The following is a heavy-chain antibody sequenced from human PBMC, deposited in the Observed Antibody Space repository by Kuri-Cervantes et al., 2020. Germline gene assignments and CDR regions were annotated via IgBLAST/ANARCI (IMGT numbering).Heavy chain of an antibody. V-gene: IGHV4-38-2*01. D-gene: IGHD1-26*01. CDR1: GYSISSGYY. CDR2: IYHSGST. CDR3: ARAQEGRPFDY. J-gene: IGHJ4*02. Sequence: SETLSLTCAVSGYSISSGYYWGWIRQPPGKGLEWIGSIYHSGSTYYNPSLKSRVTISVDTSKNQFSLKLSSVTAADTAFYYCARAQEGRPFDYWGQGTLVTVSS.